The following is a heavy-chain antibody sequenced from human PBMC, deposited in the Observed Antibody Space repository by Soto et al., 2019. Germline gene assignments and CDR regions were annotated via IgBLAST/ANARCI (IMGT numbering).Heavy chain of an antibody. CDR1: GFTFSSYW. J-gene: IGHJ6*02. Sequence: EVQLVESGGGLVQPGGSLRLSCAASGFTFSSYWMSWVRQAPGKGLEWVANIKQDGSEKYYVDSVKGRFTISRDNAKNSLYLQMNSLRDEDTAVYYCAREGYRKYNYYGMDVWGQGTTVTVSS. D-gene: IGHD5-18*01. CDR3: AREGYRKYNYYGMDV. CDR2: IKQDGSEK. V-gene: IGHV3-7*01.